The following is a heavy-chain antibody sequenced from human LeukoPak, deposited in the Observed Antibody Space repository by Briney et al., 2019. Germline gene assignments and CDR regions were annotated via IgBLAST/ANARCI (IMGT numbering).Heavy chain of an antibody. J-gene: IGHJ5*02. CDR3: ARREINGYYLS. D-gene: IGHD3-3*01. CDR2: IYDDGTT. V-gene: IGHV3-53*01. Sequence: GGSLRLSCAATGFTVSNNYMIWVRQAPGKGLEWVSVIYDDGTTYYADSVKGRFTISRDSSKNTLYLQMDSLRAEDTAVYYCARREINGYYLSWGQGTLVTVSS. CDR1: GFTVSNNY.